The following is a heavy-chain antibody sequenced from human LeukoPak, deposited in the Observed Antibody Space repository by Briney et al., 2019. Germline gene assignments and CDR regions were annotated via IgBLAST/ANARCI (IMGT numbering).Heavy chain of an antibody. CDR2: ISAYNGNT. D-gene: IGHD6-19*01. Sequence: ASVKVSCKASGYTFTSYGISWVRQAPGQGLEWMGWISAYNGNTNYAQKLQGRVTMTTDTSTSTAYMELRSLRSDDTAVYYCATDIDNLGYSSGWYYFDYWGQGTLVTVSS. CDR3: ATDIDNLGYSSGWYYFDY. CDR1: GYTFTSYG. J-gene: IGHJ4*02. V-gene: IGHV1-18*01.